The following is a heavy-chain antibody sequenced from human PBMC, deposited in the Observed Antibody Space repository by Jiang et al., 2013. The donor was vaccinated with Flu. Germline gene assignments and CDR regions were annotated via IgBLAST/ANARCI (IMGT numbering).Heavy chain of an antibody. CDR1: SGMC. CDR2: IDWDDDK. Sequence: SGMCVSWIRQPPGKALEWLALIDWDDDKYYSTSLKTRLTISKDTSKNQVVLTMTNMDPVDTATYYCARKRITMVRGADGAYDAFDIWGQGTMVTVSS. CDR3: ARKRITMVRGADGAYDAFDI. V-gene: IGHV2-70*01. D-gene: IGHD3-10*01. J-gene: IGHJ3*02.